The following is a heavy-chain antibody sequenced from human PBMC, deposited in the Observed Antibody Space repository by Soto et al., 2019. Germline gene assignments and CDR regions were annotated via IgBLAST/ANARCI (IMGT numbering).Heavy chain of an antibody. J-gene: IGHJ2*01. Sequence: GGSLRISCAAYGFTFSSYGMHWVRQAPGKGMEWVAVIWYDGSNKYYADSVKGRFTISRDNSKNTLYLQMNSLRAEDTAVYYCARDEYSSSFFSPSSDHRDVKSFPTRGSSDL. CDR2: IWYDGSNK. CDR3: ARDEYSSSFFSPSSDHRDVKSFPTRGSSDL. CDR1: GFTFSSYG. V-gene: IGHV3-33*01. D-gene: IGHD6-13*01.